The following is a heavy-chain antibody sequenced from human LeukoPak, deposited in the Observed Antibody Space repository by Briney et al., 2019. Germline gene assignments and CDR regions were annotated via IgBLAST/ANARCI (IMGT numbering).Heavy chain of an antibody. CDR1: GFTFSSYA. Sequence: GGSLRLSCAASGFTFSSYAMSWVRQAPGKGLEWVGFIRSKAYGGTTEYAASVKGRFTISRDDSKSIAYLQMNSLKTEDTAVYYCTRVSASSGWYYFDYWGQGTLVTVSS. V-gene: IGHV3-49*04. CDR3: TRVSASSGWYYFDY. D-gene: IGHD6-19*01. CDR2: IRSKAYGGTT. J-gene: IGHJ4*02.